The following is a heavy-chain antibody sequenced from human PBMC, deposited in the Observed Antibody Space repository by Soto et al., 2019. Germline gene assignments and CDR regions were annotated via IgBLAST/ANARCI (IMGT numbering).Heavy chain of an antibody. CDR2: IYWDDDK. J-gene: IGHJ4*02. Sequence: QITLNESGPTQVKPRQTLTLTCTFSGFSLTTSGVGVGWIRQSPGQDPEWLALIYWDDDKRYSPSLKSRLTIPKDTSKNQVVLTMADLDPADTATYYCAHRVLRTVFGLVTTTAIYFDFWGQGTPVAVSS. CDR3: AHRVLRTVFGLVTTTAIYFDF. D-gene: IGHD3-3*01. V-gene: IGHV2-5*02. CDR1: GFSLTTSGVG.